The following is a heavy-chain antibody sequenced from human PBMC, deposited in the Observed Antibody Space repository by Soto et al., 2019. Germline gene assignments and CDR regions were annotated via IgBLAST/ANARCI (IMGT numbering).Heavy chain of an antibody. CDR1: GYTFTVYA. J-gene: IGHJ4*02. CDR2: INAGNGNT. D-gene: IGHD3-22*01. Sequence: ASVKVSCKASGYTFTVYAMHWVRQAPGQRLEWMGWINAGNGNTKYSQKFQGRVTMTRDTSATTAYMELSSLRFEDAAVYYCARVGVDSSAIDYWGQGTVVTVSS. V-gene: IGHV1-3*01. CDR3: ARVGVDSSAIDY.